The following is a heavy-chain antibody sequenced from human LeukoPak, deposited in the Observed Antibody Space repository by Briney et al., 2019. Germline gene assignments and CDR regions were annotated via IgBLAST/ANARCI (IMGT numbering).Heavy chain of an antibody. CDR3: ARVGSTCDH. CDR1: GFTFSSYA. CDR2: ISNTGGST. Sequence: TGGSLRLSCAASGFTFSSYAMSWVRQAPGKGLEWVSVISNTGGSTFYADSVKGRFTISRDNSKNTLYLQMNSLTAEDTAVYYCARVGSTCDHWGQGTLVTVSS. D-gene: IGHD2-15*01. V-gene: IGHV3-23*01. J-gene: IGHJ4*02.